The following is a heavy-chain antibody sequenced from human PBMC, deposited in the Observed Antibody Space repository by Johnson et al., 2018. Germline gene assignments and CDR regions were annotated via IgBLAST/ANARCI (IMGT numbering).Heavy chain of an antibody. CDR3: ARVEGGMDV. CDR1: RFTFSSYT. CDR2: LSDSGSKT. D-gene: IGHD5-24*01. Sequence: EVQLVETGGGLVQPGGSLRLSCAASRFTFSSYTMMWVRQAPGEGLEWVSALSDSGSKTYYSDSVKGRFTMSRDNSKNTLYLQMSSLRVEDTAIYYCARVEGGMDVWGQGTTVTVSS. V-gene: IGHV3-23*04. J-gene: IGHJ6*02.